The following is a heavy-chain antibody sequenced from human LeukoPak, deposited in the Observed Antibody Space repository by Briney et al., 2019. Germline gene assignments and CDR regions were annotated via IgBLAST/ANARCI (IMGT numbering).Heavy chain of an antibody. J-gene: IGHJ4*02. CDR3: ARGEYGSGSYHIDY. V-gene: IGHV3-21*01. D-gene: IGHD3-10*01. CDR2: ISGSSSYI. CDR1: GFTFSSYS. Sequence: GGSLRLSCAASGFTFSSYSMDWVRQAPGKGLEWVSFISGSSSYIYYADSVKGRFTISRDNAKNSLYLQMNSLRAEDTAVYYCARGEYGSGSYHIDYWGQGTLVTVSS.